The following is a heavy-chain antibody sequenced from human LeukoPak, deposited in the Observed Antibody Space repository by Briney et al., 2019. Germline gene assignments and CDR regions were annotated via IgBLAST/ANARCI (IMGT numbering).Heavy chain of an antibody. CDR1: EFTFSCYA. Sequence: GGSLRLSCAASEFTFSCYAMSWVRQAPGKGLEWVSAISGSGGSTYYADSVKGRFTISRDNSKNTLYLQMNSLRAEDTAVYYCAKRTVDTAIARRGYYYYYYMDVWGKGTTVTVSS. CDR2: ISGSGGST. V-gene: IGHV3-23*01. CDR3: AKRTVDTAIARRGYYYYYYMDV. D-gene: IGHD5-18*01. J-gene: IGHJ6*03.